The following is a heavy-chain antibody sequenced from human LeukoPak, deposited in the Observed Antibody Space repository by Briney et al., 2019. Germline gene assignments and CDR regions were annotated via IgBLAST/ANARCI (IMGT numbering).Heavy chain of an antibody. Sequence: TLSPTCTVSGASPSNTSSFWSWIRQPAGMGLEWFGLIRANGTTDYNPYLKSRVTMSLDTSKNRFTLHLSSVTAADTALYHCARYYLGWLDPWGQGTLVTVSS. V-gene: IGHV4-61*02. CDR3: ARYYLGWLDP. CDR2: IRANGTT. J-gene: IGHJ5*02. D-gene: IGHD3-10*01. CDR1: GASPSNTSSF.